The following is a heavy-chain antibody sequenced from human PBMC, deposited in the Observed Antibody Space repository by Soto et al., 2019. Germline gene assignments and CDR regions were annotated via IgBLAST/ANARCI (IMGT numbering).Heavy chain of an antibody. V-gene: IGHV4-31*03. J-gene: IGHJ4*02. CDR2: IHHGGST. Sequence: PSETLSLTCTVSGDSISSSGYYWTWIRQHPGKGLEWIGYIHHGGSTYYNPSLKSRPTISVETSRNQFSLKLSSVTAADTVVYYCARALYYHDSNGYPFDSWGQGTLVTVSS. CDR1: GDSISSSGYY. CDR3: ARALYYHDSNGYPFDS. D-gene: IGHD3-22*01.